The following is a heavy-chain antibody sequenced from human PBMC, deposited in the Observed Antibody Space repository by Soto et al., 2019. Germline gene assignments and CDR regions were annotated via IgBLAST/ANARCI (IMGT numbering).Heavy chain of an antibody. D-gene: IGHD3-22*01. CDR3: ERDLNYYDSSDDAFDI. V-gene: IGHV4-31*03. CDR2: IYYSGST. J-gene: IGHJ3*02. CDR1: GGSISSGGYY. Sequence: PSETLSLTCTVSGGSISSGGYYWSWIRQHPGKGLEWIGYIYYSGSTYYNPSLKSRVTISVDTSKNQFSLKLSSVTAADTAVYYCERDLNYYDSSDDAFDIWGQGTMVTVS.